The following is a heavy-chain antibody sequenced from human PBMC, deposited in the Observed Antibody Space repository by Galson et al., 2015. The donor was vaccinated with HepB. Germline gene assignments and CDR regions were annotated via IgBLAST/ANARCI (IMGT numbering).Heavy chain of an antibody. CDR2: ISGGGDGT. V-gene: IGHV3-23*01. Sequence: SLRLSCAASGFTFSSYAFSWVRQAPGKGLEWVSTISGGGDGTYYADSVKGRFTVSRDNAKNTLSLQMNSLRDEDTAVYYCAKSLGTGAARGLDVWGQGTTVTVSS. D-gene: IGHD2-8*02. CDR1: GFTFSSYA. CDR3: AKSLGTGAARGLDV. J-gene: IGHJ6*02.